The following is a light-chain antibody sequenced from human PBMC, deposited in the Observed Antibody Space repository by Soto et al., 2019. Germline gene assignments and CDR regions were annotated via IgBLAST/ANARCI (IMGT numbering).Light chain of an antibody. CDR2: DAS. J-gene: IGKJ2*03. V-gene: IGKV1-33*01. CDR1: EDISKY. Sequence: DIQMTQSPSSLSASLGDRVTITCQASEDISKYLHWYQQSPGKAPKLLIYDASNLEVGVPSRFVGTGSGTCFTLTLSSLQPEDVAPYYCQQYNNLPYSFGQGPKLHI. CDR3: QQYNNLPYS.